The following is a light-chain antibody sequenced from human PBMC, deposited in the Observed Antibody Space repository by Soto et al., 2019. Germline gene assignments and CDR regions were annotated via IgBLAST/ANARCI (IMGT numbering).Light chain of an antibody. CDR3: QQYNSYSPAT. J-gene: IGKJ3*01. V-gene: IGKV1-5*01. Sequence: DIQMTQSPSTLSASVGDRVTITCRASQSISSWLAWYQQKPGKAPKLLIYDASSLESGVPSRFSGSGSGTEFTLTISSLKPDDFATYYCQQYNSYSPATFGPGTKVDIK. CDR2: DAS. CDR1: QSISSW.